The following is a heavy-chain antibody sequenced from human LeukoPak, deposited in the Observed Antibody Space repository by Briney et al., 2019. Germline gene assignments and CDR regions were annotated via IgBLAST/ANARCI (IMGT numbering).Heavy chain of an antibody. J-gene: IGHJ4*02. CDR3: ARETDSSGYYIDY. D-gene: IGHD3-22*01. V-gene: IGHV3-74*01. CDR2: INSDGSGT. Sequence: SGGSLRLSCAASGFTFSSYWMHWVRQVPGKGRVWVSRINSDGSGTTYADSVKGRFTISRDNPKNTLYLQMNSLRAEDTAVYYCARETDSSGYYIDYWGQGTLVTVSS. CDR1: GFTFSSYW.